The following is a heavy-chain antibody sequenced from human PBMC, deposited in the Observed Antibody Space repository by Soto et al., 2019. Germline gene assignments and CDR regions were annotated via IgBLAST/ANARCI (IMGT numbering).Heavy chain of an antibody. D-gene: IGHD5-12*01. CDR3: ARRPWVATFDAFDI. CDR1: GLSSSSSSDD. CDR2: IYYSGST. Sequence: SATRSVTCTVFGLSSSSSSDDWGWIRHPQGKGLEWIGSIYYSGSTYYNPHLKSRVTISVDTSKNQFSLKRRAVTAADTAVYYCARRPWVATFDAFDIWGQGKMV. J-gene: IGHJ3*02. V-gene: IGHV4-39*01.